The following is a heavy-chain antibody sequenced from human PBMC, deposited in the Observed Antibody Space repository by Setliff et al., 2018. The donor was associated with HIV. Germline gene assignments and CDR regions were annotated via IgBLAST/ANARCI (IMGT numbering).Heavy chain of an antibody. CDR1: RGSVSDTLYY. J-gene: IGHJ5*02. CDR2: IHYDGRT. Sequence: SETLSLTCTVSRGSVSDTLYYWSWIRQSPGKGLEFIGSIHYDGRTYYKESRKSRVTISADMSKNQFSLKLNTVPAADTAVYYCAGRIYYYDSSRSLREEGFDPWGQGTLVTVSS. CDR3: AGRIYYYDSSRSLREEGFDP. D-gene: IGHD3-22*01. V-gene: IGHV4-39*01.